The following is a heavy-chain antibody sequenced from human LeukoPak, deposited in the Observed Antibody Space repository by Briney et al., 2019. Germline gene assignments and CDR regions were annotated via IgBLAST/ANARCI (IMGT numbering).Heavy chain of an antibody. J-gene: IGHJ4*02. CDR1: GGSISSYY. CDR3: ARGVRTIFGQYYFDY. D-gene: IGHD3-9*01. CDR2: IYYSGST. V-gene: IGHV4-59*01. Sequence: SETLSLTCTVSGGSISSYYWSWIRQPPGKGLEWIGDIYYSGSTNFNPSLKSRVTISVDTSKNQFSLKLSSVTAADTAVYYCARGVRTIFGQYYFDYWGQGTLVTVSS.